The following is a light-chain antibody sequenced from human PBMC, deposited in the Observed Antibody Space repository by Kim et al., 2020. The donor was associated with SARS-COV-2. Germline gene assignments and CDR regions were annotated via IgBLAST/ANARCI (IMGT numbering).Light chain of an antibody. CDR2: IIR. V-gene: IGLV2-14*03. CDR3: CCSTSNSLVAV. J-gene: IGLJ1*01. CDR1: SSVIVLFNT. Sequence: QSITISCSGTSSVIVLFNTISSYHHHSHKTPRLIIFIIRDRPSGVSIRFSGSQSRTTPPLTTSVRQSQDEADYFCCCSTSNSLVAVFGSGTKVTFL.